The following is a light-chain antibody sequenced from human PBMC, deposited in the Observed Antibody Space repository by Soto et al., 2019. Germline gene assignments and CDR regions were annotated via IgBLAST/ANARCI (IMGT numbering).Light chain of an antibody. V-gene: IGLV2-23*01. Sequence: QSALTQPASVSGSPGQSITISCTGTISNVASYNLVSWYQQHPGKAPKLMIYEGSKRPSGVSNRFSGSKSGNTASLTISGLQAEDEADYYCSSYASSNYVVFGGGTKLTVL. J-gene: IGLJ2*01. CDR1: ISNVASYNL. CDR3: SSYASSNYVV. CDR2: EGS.